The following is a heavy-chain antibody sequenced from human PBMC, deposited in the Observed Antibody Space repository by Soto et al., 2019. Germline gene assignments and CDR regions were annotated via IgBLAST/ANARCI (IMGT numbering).Heavy chain of an antibody. D-gene: IGHD2-2*01. J-gene: IGHJ6*02. Sequence: QVQLVQSGAEVKKPGASVKVSCKASGYTFTGYYMHWVRQAPGQGLEWMGGIIPIFGTANYAQKFQGRVTITADESTSTAYMELSSLRSEDTAVYYCAGWYQLLFYYGMDVWGQGTTVTVSS. V-gene: IGHV1-69*01. CDR2: IIPIFGTA. CDR1: GYTFTGYY. CDR3: AGWYQLLFYYGMDV.